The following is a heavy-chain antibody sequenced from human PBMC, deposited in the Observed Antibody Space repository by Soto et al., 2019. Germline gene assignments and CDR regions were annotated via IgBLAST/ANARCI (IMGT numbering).Heavy chain of an antibody. J-gene: IGHJ4*02. D-gene: IGHD3-16*02. V-gene: IGHV3-15*01. CDR3: TTDSLSMITFGGVIVIQDFDY. Sequence: PGGSLRLSCAASGFTFSNAWMSWVRQAPGKGLEWVGRIKSKTDGGTTDYAAPVKGRFTISRDDSKNTLYLQMNSLKTEDTAVYYCTTDSLSMITFGGVIVIQDFDYWGQGT. CDR2: IKSKTDGGTT. CDR1: GFTFSNAW.